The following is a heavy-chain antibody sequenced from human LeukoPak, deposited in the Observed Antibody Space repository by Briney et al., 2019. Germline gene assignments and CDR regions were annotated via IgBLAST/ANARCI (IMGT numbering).Heavy chain of an antibody. CDR2: IYYSGST. J-gene: IGHJ3*02. D-gene: IGHD3-22*01. CDR3: ARDRGYSVTHDAFDI. Sequence: SETLSLTCTVSGGSISSYYWSWIRQPPGKGLEWIGYIYYSGSTNYNPSLKSRVTISVDTSKNQFSLKLSSVTAADTAVYYCARDRGYSVTHDAFDIWGQGTMVTVSS. CDR1: GGSISSYY. V-gene: IGHV4-59*01.